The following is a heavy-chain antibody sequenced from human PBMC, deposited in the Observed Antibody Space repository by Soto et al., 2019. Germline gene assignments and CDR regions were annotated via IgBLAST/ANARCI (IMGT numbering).Heavy chain of an antibody. D-gene: IGHD6-19*01. CDR3: ARDGGWIDY. CDR1: GFACSSYW. CDR2: INSDGSST. Sequence: EVQLVESGGGLQPGGSLRLSCAASGFACSSYWMHWVRQAPGKGLVWVSCINSDGSSTSYAGSVKCRCTISRDNDKNTLYLQMNSLRAEDTAVYYCARDGGWIDYWGQGTLVTVSS. J-gene: IGHJ4*02. V-gene: IGHV3-74*01.